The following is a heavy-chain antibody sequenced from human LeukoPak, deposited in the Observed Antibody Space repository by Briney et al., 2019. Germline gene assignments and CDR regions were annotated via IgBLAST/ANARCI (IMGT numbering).Heavy chain of an antibody. J-gene: IGHJ4*02. V-gene: IGHV1-69*05. CDR1: GGTFSSYA. D-gene: IGHD1-26*01. CDR2: IIPIFGTA. CDR3: ARVNSGSYPYLDY. Sequence: ASVKVSCKASGGTFSSYAISWVRQAPGQGLEWMGGIIPIFGTANYAQKFQGRVTITTDESTSTAYMGLSSLRSEDTAVYYCARVNSGSYPYLDYWGQGTLVTVSS.